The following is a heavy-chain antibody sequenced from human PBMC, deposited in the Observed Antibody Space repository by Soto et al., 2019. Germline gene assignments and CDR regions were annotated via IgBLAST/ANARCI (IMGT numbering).Heavy chain of an antibody. CDR3: ARDSGDYDYYYYCMDV. CDR1: GFTVSSNY. Sequence: EVQLVESGGGLVQPGGSLRLSCAASGFTVSSNYMSWVRQAPGKGLEWVSVIYSGGSTYYADSVKGRFTISRDNSKKTLYLQMNSLRAEDTAVYYCARDSGDYDYYYYCMDVWGKGTTVTVSS. J-gene: IGHJ6*03. D-gene: IGHD4-17*01. CDR2: IYSGGST. V-gene: IGHV3-66*01.